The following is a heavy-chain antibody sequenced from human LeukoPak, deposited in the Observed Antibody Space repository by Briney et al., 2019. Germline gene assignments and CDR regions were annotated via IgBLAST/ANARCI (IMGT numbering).Heavy chain of an antibody. CDR2: IDPDSGDT. CDR3: GRDRIGVAGQDY. CDR1: GYTFTAYY. V-gene: IGHV1-2*02. D-gene: IGHD6-13*01. Sequence: GASVKVSCKASGYTFTAYYMHWVRQAPGQGLEWMGWIDPDSGDTKYAQSFQGGVTMTTDTSISAVFMELSRLRSDDTAVYFCGRDRIGVAGQDYWGPGTLVIVSS. J-gene: IGHJ4*02.